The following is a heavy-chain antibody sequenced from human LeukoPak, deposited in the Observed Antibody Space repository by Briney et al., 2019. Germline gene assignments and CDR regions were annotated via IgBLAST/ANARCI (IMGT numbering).Heavy chain of an antibody. CDR2: IYTSGST. V-gene: IGHV4-4*07. D-gene: IGHD3-22*01. J-gene: IGHJ4*02. CDR1: GASFSGYY. CDR3: AREARKYEGSGYYYGK. Sequence: SETLSLTCTVSGASFSGYYWGWIRQPAGTGLEWIGRIYTSGSTDYNTSLRSRVTMSVDTSKNQFSLRLSSVTAADTAVYYCAREARKYEGSGYYYGKWGQGTLVTVSS.